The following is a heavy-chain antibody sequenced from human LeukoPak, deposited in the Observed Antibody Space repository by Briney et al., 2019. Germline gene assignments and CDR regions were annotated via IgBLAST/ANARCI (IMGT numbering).Heavy chain of an antibody. Sequence: GRSLRLSCVASGFTFSSYAMHWVRQAPGKGLEWVAVISYDGSNKYYADSVKGRFTISRDNSKNTLYLQMNSLRAEDTAVYYCAKVVVAATNTDYWGQGTLVTVSS. CDR2: ISYDGSNK. V-gene: IGHV3-30*04. CDR1: GFTFSSYA. D-gene: IGHD2-15*01. CDR3: AKVVVAATNTDY. J-gene: IGHJ4*02.